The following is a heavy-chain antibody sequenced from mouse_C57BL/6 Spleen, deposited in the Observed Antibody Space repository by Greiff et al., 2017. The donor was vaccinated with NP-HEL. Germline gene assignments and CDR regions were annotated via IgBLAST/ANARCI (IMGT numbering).Heavy chain of an antibody. J-gene: IGHJ2*01. D-gene: IGHD2-5*01. CDR1: GYTFPDYN. CDR3: ASSPYYSNYVYFDY. V-gene: IGHV1-22*01. CDR2: INPNNGGT. Sequence: EVQLQQPGPELVKPGASVMMSCKASGYTFPDYNMHWVKQSHGKSLEWIGYINPNNGGTSYNQKFKGKATLTVNQSSSTAYMELRSLTSEDSAVYYCASSPYYSNYVYFDYWGQGTTLTVSS.